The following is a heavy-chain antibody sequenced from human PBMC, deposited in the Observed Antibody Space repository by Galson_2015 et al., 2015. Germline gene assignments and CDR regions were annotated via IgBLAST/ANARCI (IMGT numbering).Heavy chain of an antibody. CDR1: GFTFSSYG. Sequence: SLRLSCAASGFTFSSYGMHWVRQAPGKGLEWVAVIWYDGSNKYYADSAKGRFTISRDNSKNTLYLQMNSLRAEDTAVYYCARAYGDHPGHDAFDIWGQGTMVTVSS. D-gene: IGHD4-17*01. CDR2: IWYDGSNK. CDR3: ARAYGDHPGHDAFDI. V-gene: IGHV3-33*01. J-gene: IGHJ3*02.